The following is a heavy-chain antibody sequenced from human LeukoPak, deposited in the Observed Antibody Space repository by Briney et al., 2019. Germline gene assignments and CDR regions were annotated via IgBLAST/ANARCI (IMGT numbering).Heavy chain of an antibody. CDR2: IYYSGST. Sequence: SETLSLTCTVSGGSMSSYSWSWVRQPPGRGLEWIGYIYYSGSTNYNPSLKSRVTISVDTSKNQFSLKLSSVTAADTAVYYCARGSLDYSAFDPWGQGTLVTVSS. CDR1: GGSMSSYS. CDR3: ARGSLDYSAFDP. V-gene: IGHV4-59*01. D-gene: IGHD5-12*01. J-gene: IGHJ5*02.